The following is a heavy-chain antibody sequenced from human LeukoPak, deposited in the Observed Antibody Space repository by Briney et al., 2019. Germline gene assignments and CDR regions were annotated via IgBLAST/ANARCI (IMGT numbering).Heavy chain of an antibody. Sequence: PGGSLRLSCAASGFTFSSYWMSWVRQAPGKGLEWVANIKQDGSEKYYVDSVKGRFTISRDNAKNSLYLQMNSLRAEDTAVYYCARDGTYVREWELPAVDYWGQGTLVTVSS. J-gene: IGHJ4*02. CDR2: IKQDGSEK. V-gene: IGHV3-7*01. D-gene: IGHD1-26*01. CDR1: GFTFSSYW. CDR3: ARDGTYVREWELPAVDY.